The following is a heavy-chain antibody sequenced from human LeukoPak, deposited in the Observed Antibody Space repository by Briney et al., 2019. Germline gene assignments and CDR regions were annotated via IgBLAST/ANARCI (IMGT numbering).Heavy chain of an antibody. V-gene: IGHV4-61*05. CDR1: GGSISSSSYY. Sequence: SETLSLTCTVSGGSISSSSYYWGWIRQPPGKGLEWIGYIYYSGSTNYNPSLKSRATISIDTSKNQFSLKLSSVTAADTAVYYCARHHPPYSSNWYYFDYWGQGALVTVSS. J-gene: IGHJ4*02. D-gene: IGHD6-13*01. CDR2: IYYSGST. CDR3: ARHHPPYSSNWYYFDY.